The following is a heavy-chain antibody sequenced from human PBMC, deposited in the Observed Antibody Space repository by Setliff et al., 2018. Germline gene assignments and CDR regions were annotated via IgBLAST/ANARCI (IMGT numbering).Heavy chain of an antibody. CDR1: GGSFSDYY. V-gene: IGHV4-34*01. CDR3: ARDLGHGGDSDY. Sequence: SETLSLTCAVYGGSFSDYYWSWIRQSPGKGLEWIGEINHRGNTNYNPSLKSRVTMSVDTSKNQFSLKLNSVTATDTAVYYCARDLGHGGDSDYWGQGILVTVSS. D-gene: IGHD2-21*02. J-gene: IGHJ4*02. CDR2: INHRGNT.